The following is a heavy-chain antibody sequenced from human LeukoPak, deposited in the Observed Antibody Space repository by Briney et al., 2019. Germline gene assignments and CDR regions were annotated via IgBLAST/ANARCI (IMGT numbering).Heavy chain of an antibody. V-gene: IGHV1-18*01. CDR3: ARDGPYCSSTSCYPDY. CDR2: ISAYNGNT. D-gene: IGHD2-2*01. CDR1: GYTFTRYG. Sequence: GASVKVSCKASGYTFTRYGITWVRQAPGQGLEWMGWISAYNGNTKYAQKLQGRATMTTDTSTSTAYLDLRSLRSDDTAVYYCARDGPYCSSTSCYPDYWDQGTLVTVSS. J-gene: IGHJ4*02.